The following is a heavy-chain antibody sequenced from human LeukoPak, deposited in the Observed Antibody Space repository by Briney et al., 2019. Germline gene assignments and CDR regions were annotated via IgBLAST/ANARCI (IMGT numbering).Heavy chain of an antibody. V-gene: IGHV4-34*01. CDR1: GGSFSGYY. CDR2: INHSGST. D-gene: IGHD5-12*01. CDR3: AREDRNGNSGYAIGD. J-gene: IGHJ4*02. Sequence: SETLSLTCAVYGGSFSGYYWSWIRQPPGKGLEWIGEINHSGSTNYNPSLKSRVTISVDTSKNHFSLNLTSVTAADTAVYFCAREDRNGNSGYAIGDWGQGILVTVSS.